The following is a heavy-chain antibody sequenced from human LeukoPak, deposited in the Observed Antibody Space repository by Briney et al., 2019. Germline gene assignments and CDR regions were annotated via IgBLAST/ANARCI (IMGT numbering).Heavy chain of an antibody. J-gene: IGHJ4*02. V-gene: IGHV3-7*05. CDR3: ARHSDRRDDF. CDR1: GFTFSSHW. CDR2: VKPDGGDK. Sequence: GGSLRLSCAASGFTFSSHWMTWVRQAPGKGLQWVASVKPDGGDKYYVDSVKGRFIISRDNAKNSLFLQMSSLQAEDMAVYYCARHSDRRDDFWGQGPLVTVSS.